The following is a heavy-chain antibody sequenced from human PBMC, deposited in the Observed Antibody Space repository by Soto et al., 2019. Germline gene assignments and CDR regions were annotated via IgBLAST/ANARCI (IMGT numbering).Heavy chain of an antibody. V-gene: IGHV1-18*01. Sequence: ASVKVSCKASGYTFKSYGITWARQAPGQGLEWVGWVSAYNGNTNYAQKLQDRVTMTTDTSTSTAYMELRSLRSDDTAVYYCARINTYYDFWSGSPRGYMDVWG. D-gene: IGHD3-3*01. CDR3: ARINTYYDFWSGSPRGYMDV. CDR2: VSAYNGNT. CDR1: GYTFKSYG. J-gene: IGHJ6*03.